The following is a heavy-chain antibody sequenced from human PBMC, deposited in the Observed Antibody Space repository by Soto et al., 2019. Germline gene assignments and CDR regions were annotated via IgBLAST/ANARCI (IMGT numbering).Heavy chain of an antibody. CDR3: TTERVTVTTTYYYYGMDV. Sequence: EVQLVESGGGLVKPGGSLRLSCAASGFTFSNAWMSWVRQAPGKGLEWVGRIKSKTDGGTTDYAAPVKGRFTISRDDSKNTLYLQMNSLKPADTAVYYCTTERVTVTTTYYYYGMDVWGQGTTVTVSS. CDR2: IKSKTDGGTT. D-gene: IGHD4-17*01. V-gene: IGHV3-15*01. J-gene: IGHJ6*02. CDR1: GFTFSNAW.